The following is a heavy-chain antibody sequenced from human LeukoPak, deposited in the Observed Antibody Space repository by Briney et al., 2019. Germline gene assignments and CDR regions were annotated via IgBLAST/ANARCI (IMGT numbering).Heavy chain of an antibody. CDR1: GGSISSYY. V-gene: IGHV4-4*07. CDR2: IYTSGST. CDR3: ARDLIRRWLAFRVFLAFDI. D-gene: IGHD6-19*01. J-gene: IGHJ3*02. Sequence: SETLSLTCTVSGGSISSYYWSWIRQPAGKGLEWIGRIYTSGSTNYNPSLKSRVTMSVDTSKNQFSLKLSSVTAADTAVYYCARDLIRRWLAFRVFLAFDIWGQGTMVTVSS.